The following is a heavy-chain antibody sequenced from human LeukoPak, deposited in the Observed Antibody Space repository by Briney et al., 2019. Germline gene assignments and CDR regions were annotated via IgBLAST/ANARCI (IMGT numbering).Heavy chain of an antibody. J-gene: IGHJ4*02. Sequence: SGTLSLTCTVSGGSISSSSYYWGWIRQPPGKGLEWIGSIYYSGSTYYNPSLKSRVTISVDTSKNQFSLKLSSVTAADTAVYYCARLPYSSSDLDYWGQGTLVTVSS. CDR3: ARLPYSSSDLDY. V-gene: IGHV4-39*01. D-gene: IGHD6-19*01. CDR1: GGSISSSSYY. CDR2: IYYSGST.